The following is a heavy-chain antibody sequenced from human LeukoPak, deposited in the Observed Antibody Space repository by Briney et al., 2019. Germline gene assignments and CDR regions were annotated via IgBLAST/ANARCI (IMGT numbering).Heavy chain of an antibody. CDR3: ARVQVMGYCSSTSCYTGWFDP. CDR1: GGTFSSYA. D-gene: IGHD2-2*02. Sequence: ASVKVSCKASGGTFSSYAISWVRQAPGQGLEWMGRIIPILGIANYAQKFQGRVTITADKSTSTAYMELSSLRSEDTAVYYCARVQVMGYCSSTSCYTGWFDPWGQGILVTVSS. V-gene: IGHV1-69*04. J-gene: IGHJ5*02. CDR2: IIPILGIA.